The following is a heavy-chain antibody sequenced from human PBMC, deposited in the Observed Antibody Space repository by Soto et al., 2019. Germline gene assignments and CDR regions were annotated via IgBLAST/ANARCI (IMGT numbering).Heavy chain of an antibody. J-gene: IGHJ6*03. CDR1: GGTFSGYY. D-gene: IGHD2-2*01. Sequence: QVQLQQWGAGLLKPSETLSLTCAVYGGTFSGYYWSWIRQPPGKGLEWIGEINLSGSTNYNPSLMSRVTISVDTAKNQFSLNLSSVTAADTAVYYCARRGYCDTTSCYGHYYYYYMDVWGKGTTVTVSS. V-gene: IGHV4-34*02. CDR3: ARRGYCDTTSCYGHYYYYYMDV. CDR2: INLSGST.